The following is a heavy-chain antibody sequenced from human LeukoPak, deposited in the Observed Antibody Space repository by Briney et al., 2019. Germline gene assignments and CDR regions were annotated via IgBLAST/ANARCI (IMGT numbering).Heavy chain of an antibody. V-gene: IGHV4-4*07. J-gene: IGHJ5*02. CDR1: GGSISSYY. D-gene: IGHD6-25*01. CDR2: INTSGST. CDR3: AREGGDPRWLDP. Sequence: SETLSLTCTVSGGSISSYYWTWIRQSAGKGLEWIGRINTSGSTNYNPSLRSRVTMSVSTSKNQFSLNLTSVTAADTAVYSCAREGGDPRWLDPWGQGTLVTVSS.